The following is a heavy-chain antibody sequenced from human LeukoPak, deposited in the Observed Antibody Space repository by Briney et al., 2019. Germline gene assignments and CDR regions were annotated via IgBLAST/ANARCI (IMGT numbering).Heavy chain of an antibody. V-gene: IGHV4-39*01. CDR2: ICYSGNT. Sequence: SETLSLTCTVSGGSISSSSYYWGWIRQPPGKGLEWIGSICYSGNTYYNPSLKSRVTISEDTSKNQFSLKLSSVTAADTAVYYCVRQGDGYCSSTNCLYSFDYWGQGTLVTVSS. CDR1: GGSISSSSYY. D-gene: IGHD2-2*03. J-gene: IGHJ4*02. CDR3: VRQGDGYCSSTNCLYSFDY.